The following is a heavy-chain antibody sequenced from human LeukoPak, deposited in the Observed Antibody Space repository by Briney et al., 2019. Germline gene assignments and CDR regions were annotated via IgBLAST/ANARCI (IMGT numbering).Heavy chain of an antibody. Sequence: SETLSLTCTVSGGSISSSSYYWGWIRQPPGKGLEWIGSIYYSGSTYYNPSLKSRVTISVDTSKNQFSLKLSSVTAADTAVYYCARGGARYCSGGSCRYFDYWGQGTLVTVSS. CDR2: IYYSGST. CDR3: ARGGARYCSGGSCRYFDY. V-gene: IGHV4-39*07. J-gene: IGHJ4*02. CDR1: GGSISSSSYY. D-gene: IGHD2-15*01.